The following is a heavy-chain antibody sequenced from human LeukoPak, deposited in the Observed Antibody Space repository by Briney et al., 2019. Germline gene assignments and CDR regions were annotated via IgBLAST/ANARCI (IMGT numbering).Heavy chain of an antibody. V-gene: IGHV3-48*03. CDR2: IRSIGSTI. D-gene: IGHD4-23*01. J-gene: IGHJ4*02. Sequence: PGGSLRLSCAASGFAFSSYEMIWVRQAPGKGLEWVSYIRSIGSTIYYADSVKGRFTISRDNAKNSLYLQMNSLRAEDTAVYYCARDFGRWYFDYWGQGTLVTVSS. CDR3: ARDFGRWYFDY. CDR1: GFAFSSYE.